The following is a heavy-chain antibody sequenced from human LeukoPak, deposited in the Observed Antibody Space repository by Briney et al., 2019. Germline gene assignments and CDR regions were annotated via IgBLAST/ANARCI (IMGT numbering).Heavy chain of an antibody. J-gene: IGHJ4*02. CDR3: ARGYFDWLSRLDY. V-gene: IGHV4-34*01. D-gene: IGHD3-9*01. CDR2: INHSGST. Sequence: PSETLSLTCAVYGGSFSGYYWSWIRQPPGKGLEWIGEINHSGSTNYNPSLKSRVTISVDTSKNQFSLRLSSVTAADTAVYYCARGYFDWLSRLDYWGQGTLATVSS. CDR1: GGSFSGYY.